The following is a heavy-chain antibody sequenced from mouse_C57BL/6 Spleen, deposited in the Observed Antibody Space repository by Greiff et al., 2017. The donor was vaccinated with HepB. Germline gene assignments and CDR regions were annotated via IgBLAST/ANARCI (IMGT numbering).Heavy chain of an antibody. Sequence: QVQLQQPGAELVKPGASVKLSCKASGYTFTSYWMQWVKQRPGQGLEWIGEIDPSDSYTNYNQKFKGKATLTVDTSSSTAYMQLSSLTSEDSAVYYCARRIRYDGASWFAYWGQGTLVTVSA. D-gene: IGHD2-12*01. CDR2: IDPSDSYT. CDR1: GYTFTSYW. CDR3: ARRIRYDGASWFAY. J-gene: IGHJ3*01. V-gene: IGHV1-50*01.